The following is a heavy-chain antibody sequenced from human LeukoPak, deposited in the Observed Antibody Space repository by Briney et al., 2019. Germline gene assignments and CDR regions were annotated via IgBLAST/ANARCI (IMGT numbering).Heavy chain of an antibody. CDR1: GGSISTSGYY. CDR2: IDSSGNA. CDR3: TRDRGQWLVDY. V-gene: IGHV4-39*07. D-gene: IGHD6-19*01. Sequence: DPSETLSLTCTVSGGSISTSGYYWGWIRQPPGKGLEYFASIDSSGNAYYNPSFQSRVTILADTSKNQFSLKLSSVTAADTAVYYCTRDRGQWLVDYWGQGTLVTVSS. J-gene: IGHJ4*02.